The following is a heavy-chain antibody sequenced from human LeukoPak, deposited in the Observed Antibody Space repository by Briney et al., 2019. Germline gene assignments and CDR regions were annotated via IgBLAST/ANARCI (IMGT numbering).Heavy chain of an antibody. V-gene: IGHV4-4*07. D-gene: IGHD3-16*01. CDR1: GGSISSYC. J-gene: IGHJ6*03. CDR2: IYSSGTI. CDR3: ARETSQKGAHYMDV. Sequence: PSETLSLTCSVSGGSISSYCWSWIRQPAGKGLEWIGRIYSSGTITYNPSLQSRVTMSVDTSKNEFSLKLSSVTAADTAVYYCARETSQKGAHYMDVWGKGTTVTISS.